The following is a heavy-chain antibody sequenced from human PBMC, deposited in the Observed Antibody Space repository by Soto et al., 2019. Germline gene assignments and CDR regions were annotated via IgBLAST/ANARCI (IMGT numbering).Heavy chain of an antibody. V-gene: IGHV1-8*01. Sequence: ASVKVCCKESGDGLESCDSYWVRQANGQGFEWMGWMNPNSGNTGYAQKFQGRVTMTRDTSITTAYMELSSLRSEDTAVYYCARVYTYYDSSGYYLRDDAFDIWGQGTMVTVSS. CDR2: MNPNSGNT. CDR1: GDGLESCD. J-gene: IGHJ3*02. CDR3: ARVYTYYDSSGYYLRDDAFDI. D-gene: IGHD3-22*01.